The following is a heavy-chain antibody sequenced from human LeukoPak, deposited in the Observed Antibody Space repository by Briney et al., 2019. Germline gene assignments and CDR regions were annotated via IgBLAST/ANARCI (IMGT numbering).Heavy chain of an antibody. D-gene: IGHD1-20*01. CDR2: IHSSTIYK. Sequence: GGSLRLSCAASGFTFSSYNMQWVRQPPGKGLEWVSCIHSSTIYKYFADSVKGRFIISRDNTKNSLYLQMNGLRAEDTAVYYCARAANNSDAFDVWGQGTMVTVSS. J-gene: IGHJ3*01. CDR1: GFTFSSYN. CDR3: ARAANNSDAFDV. V-gene: IGHV3-21*01.